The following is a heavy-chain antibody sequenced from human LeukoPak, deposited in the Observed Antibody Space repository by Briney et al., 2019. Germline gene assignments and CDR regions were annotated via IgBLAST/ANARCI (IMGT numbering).Heavy chain of an antibody. D-gene: IGHD3-10*01. V-gene: IGHV3-23*01. CDR1: GFIFSSYP. CDR2: ISGTAENT. Sequence: GGSLRLSCAASGFIFSSYPMSWVRQAPGKGLEWVLAISGTAENTYHADSVKGRFSISRDNSRNTVHLQMNSLRPEDTAVYYCANQRGGFWGQGTLVTVSS. J-gene: IGHJ4*02. CDR3: ANQRGGF.